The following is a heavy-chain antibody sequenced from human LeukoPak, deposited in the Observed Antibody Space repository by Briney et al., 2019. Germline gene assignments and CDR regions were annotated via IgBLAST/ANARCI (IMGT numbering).Heavy chain of an antibody. CDR1: GGSISSYY. D-gene: IGHD3-22*01. CDR3: ARTPFDSSGYYFGLFDY. V-gene: IGHV4-59*01. CDR2: IYYSGST. Sequence: SETLSLTCTVSGGSISSYYWSWIRQPPGKGLEWIGYIYYSGSTNYNPSLKSRVTISVDTSKNQSSLKLSSVTAADTAVYYCARTPFDSSGYYFGLFDYWGQGTLVTVSS. J-gene: IGHJ4*02.